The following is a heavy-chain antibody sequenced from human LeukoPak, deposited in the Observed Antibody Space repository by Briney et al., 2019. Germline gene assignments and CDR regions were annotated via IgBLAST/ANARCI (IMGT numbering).Heavy chain of an antibody. J-gene: IGHJ3*02. CDR2: INHSGST. CDR3: ARGRWQRNAFDI. V-gene: IGHV4-34*01. CDR1: GGSISSYY. Sequence: PSETLSLTCTVSGGSISSYYWSWIRQPPGKGLEWIGEINHSGSTNYNPSLKSRVTISVDTSKNQFSLKLSSVTAADTAVYYCARGRWQRNAFDIWGQGTMVTVSS.